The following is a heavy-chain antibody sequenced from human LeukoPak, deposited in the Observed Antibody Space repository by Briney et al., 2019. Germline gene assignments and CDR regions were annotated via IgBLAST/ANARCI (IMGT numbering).Heavy chain of an antibody. CDR3: ARGYYYYGMDV. CDR1: GFTVSSYG. CDR2: IWYDGSNK. Sequence: RSGGSLRLSCAASGFTVSSYGMHWVRQAPGKGLEWVAVIWYDGSNKYYADSVKGRFTISRDNSKNTLYLQMNSLRAEDTAVYYCARGYYYYGMDVWGQGTTVTVSS. J-gene: IGHJ6*02. V-gene: IGHV3-33*08.